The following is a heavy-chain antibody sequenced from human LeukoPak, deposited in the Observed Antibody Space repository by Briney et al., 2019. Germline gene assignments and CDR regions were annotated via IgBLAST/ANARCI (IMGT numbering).Heavy chain of an antibody. CDR2: IKQDGSEK. Sequence: GGSLRLSCAASGFTFSSYAMHWVRQAPGKGLEWVANIKQDGSEKYYVDSVKGRFTISRDNAKNSLYLQMNSLRAEDTAVYYCARDRPRIPVLDYWGQGTLVTVSS. CDR3: ARDRPRIPVLDY. D-gene: IGHD2-15*01. V-gene: IGHV3-7*01. CDR1: GFTFSSYA. J-gene: IGHJ4*02.